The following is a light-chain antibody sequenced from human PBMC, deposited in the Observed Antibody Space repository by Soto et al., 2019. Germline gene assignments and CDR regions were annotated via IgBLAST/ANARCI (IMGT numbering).Light chain of an antibody. J-gene: IGKJ1*01. CDR2: GAS. CDR1: QSVSSN. Sequence: SMSAATLSVKQGERATLSCRASQSVSSNLAWYQQRPGQAPRLLIYGASTRATGIPARFSGSGSGTEFTLTISSLQPEDFTVYSCLQYHILWAFGQGAKV. CDR3: LQYHILWA. V-gene: IGKV3-15*01.